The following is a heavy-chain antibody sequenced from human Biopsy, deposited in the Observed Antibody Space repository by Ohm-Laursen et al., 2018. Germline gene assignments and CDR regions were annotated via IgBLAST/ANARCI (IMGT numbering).Heavy chain of an antibody. Sequence: SLRLSCTASGFSFSSYWMHWVRQGPGKGLVWVSRINIDGSTTRYADSVKGRFTISRDNAKNTLYLQMNSLRAEDTAVYYCARTIMVGGVILNYFDYWGQGTLVTVSS. J-gene: IGHJ4*02. D-gene: IGHD3-10*01. CDR2: INIDGSTT. CDR3: ARTIMVGGVILNYFDY. V-gene: IGHV3-74*01. CDR1: GFSFSSYW.